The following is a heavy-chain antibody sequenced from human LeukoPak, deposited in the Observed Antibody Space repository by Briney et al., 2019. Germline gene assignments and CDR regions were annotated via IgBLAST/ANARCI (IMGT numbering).Heavy chain of an antibody. CDR3: GAPLRARGRVFLGAFEN. CDR2: ISWNSGSI. J-gene: IGHJ3*02. Sequence: GRSLRLSCAASGFTFDDYAMHWVRQAPGKGLEWVSGISWNSGSIGYADSVKGRFTISRDNAKNSLYLQMNSLRAEDMALYYCGAPLRARGRVFLGAFENLGQGTMVTVSS. V-gene: IGHV3-9*03. CDR1: GFTFDDYA.